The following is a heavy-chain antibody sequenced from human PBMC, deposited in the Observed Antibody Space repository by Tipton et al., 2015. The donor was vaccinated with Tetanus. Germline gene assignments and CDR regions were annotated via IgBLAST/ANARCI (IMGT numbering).Heavy chain of an antibody. CDR2: ISGSGGST. J-gene: IGHJ4*02. CDR1: GFTFSSYA. D-gene: IGHD3-22*01. Sequence: SGFTFSSYAMSWVRQAPGKGLEWVSAISGSGGSTYYADSVKGRFTISRDNSKNTLYLQMNSLRAEDTAVYYCAKDLLHYYDSSGTQSDYWGQGTLVTVSS. V-gene: IGHV3-23*01. CDR3: AKDLLHYYDSSGTQSDY.